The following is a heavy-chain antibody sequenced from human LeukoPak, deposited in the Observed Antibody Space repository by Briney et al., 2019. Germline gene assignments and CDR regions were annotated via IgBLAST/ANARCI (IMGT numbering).Heavy chain of an antibody. CDR3: TTIAVADPYYYYMDV. CDR2: IKSKTDGGTT. CDR1: GGSFSGYY. V-gene: IGHV3-15*01. J-gene: IGHJ6*03. Sequence: ETLSLTCAVYGGSFSGYYWSWIRQAPGKGLEWVGRIKSKTDGGTTDYAAPVKGRFTISRDDSKNTLYLQMNSLKTEDTAVYYCTTIAVADPYYYYMDVWGKGTTVTISS. D-gene: IGHD6-19*01.